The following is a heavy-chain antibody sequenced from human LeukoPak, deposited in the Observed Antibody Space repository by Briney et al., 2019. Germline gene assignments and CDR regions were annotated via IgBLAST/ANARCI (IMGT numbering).Heavy chain of an antibody. Sequence: PGGPLRLSCAASGFTFSSYSMNWVRQAPGKGLEWVSSISSSSSYIYYTDSVKGRFTISRDNAKHSLYLQMDSLRAEDTAVYYCARDLGSCSGGSCYSYYYYYAMDVWGQGTTVTVSS. V-gene: IGHV3-21*01. J-gene: IGHJ6*02. CDR2: ISSSSSYI. CDR3: ARDLGSCSGGSCYSYYYYYAMDV. D-gene: IGHD2-15*01. CDR1: GFTFSSYS.